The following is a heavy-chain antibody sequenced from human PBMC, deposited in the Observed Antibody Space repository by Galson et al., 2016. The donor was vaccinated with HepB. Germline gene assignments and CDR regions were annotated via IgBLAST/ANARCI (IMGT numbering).Heavy chain of an antibody. Sequence: SLRLSCAASGFTFSAYGMHWVRQAPGKGLEWVAFISNDGSHEYYADSVKGRFTISRDNSKKTLYLQINSLRPEDTAVYYCAKSWWDFWSGHFDYWGQGTLVTVSS. CDR1: GFTFSAYG. CDR3: AKSWWDFWSGHFDY. V-gene: IGHV3-30*18. J-gene: IGHJ4*01. D-gene: IGHD3-3*01. CDR2: ISNDGSHE.